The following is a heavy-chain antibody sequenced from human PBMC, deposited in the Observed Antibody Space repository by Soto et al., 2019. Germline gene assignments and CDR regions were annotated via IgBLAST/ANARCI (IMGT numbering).Heavy chain of an antibody. Sequence: GGSLRLSCAASGFTFSNYAITWVRQAPGKGLQWVSIISGSGDTSYYADSVKGRFTISRDNSRNTLYLQMNSLRAGDSAKYYCAKEGTSGLYYFDSWGPGTLVTVFS. CDR2: ISGSGDTS. CDR1: GFTFSNYA. CDR3: AKEGTSGLYYFDS. V-gene: IGHV3-23*01. J-gene: IGHJ4*02. D-gene: IGHD6-19*01.